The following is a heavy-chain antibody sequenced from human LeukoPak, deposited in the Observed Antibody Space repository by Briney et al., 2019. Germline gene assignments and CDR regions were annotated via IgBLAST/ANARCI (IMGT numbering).Heavy chain of an antibody. CDR3: AKDGPAEGMDV. J-gene: IGHJ6*02. Sequence: GRSLRLSCAASGFTFSSYSMNWVRQAPGKGLEWVANIKQDGSEKYYVDSVKGRFTISRDDSKNTLYLQMNSLRAEDTAVYYCAKDGPAEGMDVWGQGTTVTVSS. V-gene: IGHV3-7*01. CDR2: IKQDGSEK. CDR1: GFTFSSYS.